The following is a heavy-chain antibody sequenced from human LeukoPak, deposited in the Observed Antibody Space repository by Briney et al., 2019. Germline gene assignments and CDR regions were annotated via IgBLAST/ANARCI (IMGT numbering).Heavy chain of an antibody. V-gene: IGHV3-23*01. CDR3: AGGILTGHSDY. J-gene: IGHJ4*02. Sequence: PGGSLRLSCAASGFTFSSYAMSWVRQAPGKGLEWVSTLSGSGGRKDYAHSVSGRFTTSRDTSKTPLFLQMNRLRDEETAVYYCAGGILTGHSDYWGQGTMVTVSS. CDR1: GFTFSSYA. D-gene: IGHD3-9*01. CDR2: LSGSGGRK.